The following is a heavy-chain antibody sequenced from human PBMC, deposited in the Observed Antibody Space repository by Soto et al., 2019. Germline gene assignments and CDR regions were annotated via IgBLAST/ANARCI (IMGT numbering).Heavy chain of an antibody. CDR2: IYPADSDV. D-gene: IGHD6-6*01. V-gene: IGHV5-51*01. J-gene: IGHJ4*02. CDR1: GYRFIAYW. Sequence: PGESLKISCQGSGYRFIAYWIGWVRQKPGKGLELMGIIYPADSDVRYSPSFQGQVTISVDKSINTAYLQWSSLKASDTAIYYCAGLAVTSSTNLDDWGQGSPVTVSS. CDR3: AGLAVTSSTNLDD.